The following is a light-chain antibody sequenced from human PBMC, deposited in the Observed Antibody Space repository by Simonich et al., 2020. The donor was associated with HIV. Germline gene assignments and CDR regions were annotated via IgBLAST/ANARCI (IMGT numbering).Light chain of an antibody. CDR3: MQALQTPLYT. V-gene: IGKV2-28*01. Sequence: DIVMTQSPLSLPVTPGEPASTSCRSRPGPLHSNGYNYLDWYLQKPGQSPQLLIYLGSNRASGVPDRFSGSGSGTDFTLKISRVEAEDVGVYYCMQALQTPLYTFGQGTKLEIK. J-gene: IGKJ2*01. CDR1: PGPLHSNGYNY. CDR2: LGS.